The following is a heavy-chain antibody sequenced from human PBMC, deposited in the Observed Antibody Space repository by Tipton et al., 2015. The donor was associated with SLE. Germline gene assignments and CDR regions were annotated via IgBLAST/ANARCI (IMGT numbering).Heavy chain of an antibody. CDR2: ISYDGSNK. CDR3: ARDHSSSGYYPGY. V-gene: IGHV3-30-3*01. D-gene: IGHD3-22*01. J-gene: IGHJ4*02. Sequence: RSLRLSCAASGFTFSSYAMHWVRQAPGKGLEWVAVISYDGSNKYYADSVKGRFTISRDNSKNTLYLQMNSLRAEDTAVYYCARDHSSSGYYPGYWGQGTLVTVSS. CDR1: GFTFSSYA.